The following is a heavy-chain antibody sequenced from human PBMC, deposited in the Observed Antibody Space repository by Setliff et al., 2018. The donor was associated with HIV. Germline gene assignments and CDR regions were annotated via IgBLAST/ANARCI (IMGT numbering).Heavy chain of an antibody. CDR3: LRAAESE. V-gene: IGHV3-74*01. CDR1: GASISSNSYY. J-gene: IGHJ4*02. CDR2: ISGSGTTT. D-gene: IGHD3-10*01. Sequence: ETLSLTCSVSGASISSNSYYWGWIRQPPGKGLVWVSCISGSGTTTKYADFVKGRFTISRDNAKSTLYLQMNSLRVEDTAVYYCLRAAESEWGQGTLVTVSS.